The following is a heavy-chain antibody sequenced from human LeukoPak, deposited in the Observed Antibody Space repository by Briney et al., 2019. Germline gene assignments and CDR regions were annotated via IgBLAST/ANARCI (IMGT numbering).Heavy chain of an antibody. V-gene: IGHV3-7*03. Sequence: PGGSLKLSCSDSGFIFSSHWMSWVRQAPGKGLEWVANINQDGRQRYYVDSVKGPFTISRDNAQSTFYLQMDSLRADDTAVYYCARGRFIPDTTTSDFDYWGQGTLVTVSS. CDR2: INQDGRQR. J-gene: IGHJ4*02. CDR3: ARGRFIPDTTTSDFDY. D-gene: IGHD3-16*01. CDR1: GFIFSSHW.